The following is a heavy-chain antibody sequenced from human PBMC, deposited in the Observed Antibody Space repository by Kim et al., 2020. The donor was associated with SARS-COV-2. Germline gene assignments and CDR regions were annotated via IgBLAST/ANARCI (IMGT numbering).Heavy chain of an antibody. V-gene: IGHV3-30*03. Sequence: GGSLRLSCAASGFTFSSYGMHWVRQAPGKGLEWVAVISYDGSNKYYADSVKGRFTISRDNSKNTLYLQMNSLRAEDTAVYYCARDLLYYDSSGYSNWGQGTLVTVSS. J-gene: IGHJ4*02. CDR2: ISYDGSNK. D-gene: IGHD3-22*01. CDR3: ARDLLYYDSSGYSN. CDR1: GFTFSSYG.